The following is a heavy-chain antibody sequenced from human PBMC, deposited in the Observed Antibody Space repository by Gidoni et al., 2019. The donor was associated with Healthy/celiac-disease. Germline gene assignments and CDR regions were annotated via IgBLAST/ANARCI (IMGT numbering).Heavy chain of an antibody. CDR3: ARGSTIFGVVTSNWFDP. D-gene: IGHD3-3*01. Sequence: QVQLVQSGAEVKKPGASVKVSCKAYGYTFTGYYMHWVRQAPGQGLEWMGWINPNSGGTNYAQKFQGWVTMTRDTSISTAYMELSRLRSDDTAVYYCARGSTIFGVVTSNWFDPWGQGTLVTVSS. CDR1: GYTFTGYY. J-gene: IGHJ5*02. CDR2: INPNSGGT. V-gene: IGHV1-2*04.